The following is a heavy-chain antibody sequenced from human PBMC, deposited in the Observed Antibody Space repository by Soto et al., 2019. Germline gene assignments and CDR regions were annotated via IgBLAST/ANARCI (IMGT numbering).Heavy chain of an antibody. Sequence: LRLSCAPSGFIFSRHGMHWVRQAPGKGLEWVALIWYDGSKKNYADSVKGRFTISRDNSKNTLYLQMDSLRADDTAVYYCARDLSYGSLDFDYWGHGTLVTVS. D-gene: IGHD5-18*01. CDR3: ARDLSYGSLDFDY. V-gene: IGHV3-33*01. CDR2: IWYDGSKK. CDR1: GFIFSRHG. J-gene: IGHJ4*01.